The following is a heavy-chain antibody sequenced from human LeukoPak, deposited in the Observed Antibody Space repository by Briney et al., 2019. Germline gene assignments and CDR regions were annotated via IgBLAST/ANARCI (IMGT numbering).Heavy chain of an antibody. J-gene: IGHJ5*02. Sequence: ASVKVSCKASGYTFTGYYVHWVRQAPGQGLEWVGRINPNSGGTNYAQKFQGRVTMTRDTSISTAYMELSRLRSDDTAVYYCATYCSSTSCPNWFDPWGQGTLVTVSS. CDR1: GYTFTGYY. CDR3: ATYCSSTSCPNWFDP. D-gene: IGHD2-2*01. CDR2: INPNSGGT. V-gene: IGHV1-2*06.